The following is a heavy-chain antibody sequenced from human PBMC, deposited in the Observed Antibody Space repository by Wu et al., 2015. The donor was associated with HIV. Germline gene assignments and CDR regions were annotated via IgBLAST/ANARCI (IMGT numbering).Heavy chain of an antibody. J-gene: IGHJ3*01. V-gene: IGHV1-46*03. CDR1: GYSLTSKY. CDR2: INPTENKV. Sequence: QVQLVQSGAKVEKPGASVKVSCQASGYSLTSKYMHWVRQAPGQGLEWMGVINPTENKVSYAQKFQARVTMTRDESTNTVYMELSSLRSEDTAMYYCANSIWEGAWKSFNVWGQGTMVTVSS. D-gene: IGHD1-26*01. CDR3: ANSIWEGAWKSFNV.